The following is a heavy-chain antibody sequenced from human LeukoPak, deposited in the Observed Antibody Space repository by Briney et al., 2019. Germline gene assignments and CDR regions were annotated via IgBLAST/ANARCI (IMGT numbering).Heavy chain of an antibody. CDR2: ISSSGSII. CDR3: ARDAGRYFDWLGY. CDR1: GFTFSRYE. D-gene: IGHD3-9*01. V-gene: IGHV3-48*03. Sequence: PGGSLRLSCAASGFTFSRYELNWVRQAPGKGLEWVSYISSSGSIIYYADSVKGRFTISRDNSKNTLYLQMNSLRAEDTAVYYCARDAGRYFDWLGYWGQGTLVTVSS. J-gene: IGHJ4*02.